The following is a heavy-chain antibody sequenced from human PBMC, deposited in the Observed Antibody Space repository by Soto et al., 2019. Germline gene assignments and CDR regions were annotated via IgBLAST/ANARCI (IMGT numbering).Heavy chain of an antibody. V-gene: IGHV1-3*01. D-gene: IGHD2-2*01. CDR3: ATPRDCSSTSCYRGGGYYYYYYGLDV. CDR1: GYTFTSYA. J-gene: IGHJ6*02. Sequence: VASVKVSCKASGYTFTSYAMHWVRQAPGQRLEWMGWINAGNGNTKYSQKFQGRVTITRDTSASTAYMELSSLRSEDTAVYYCATPRDCSSTSCYRGGGYYYYYYGLDVWGQGTTVTVS. CDR2: INAGNGNT.